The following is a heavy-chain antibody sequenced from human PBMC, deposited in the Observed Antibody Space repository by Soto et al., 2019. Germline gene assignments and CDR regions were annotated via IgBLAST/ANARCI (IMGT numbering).Heavy chain of an antibody. CDR3: ARYLNYDYVWGSYRPAYYFDY. Sequence: SETLSLTCTVSGDSISSYYWSLIRQPQGKGLEWIGYIYYSGSTNYNPSLKSRVTISVDTSKNQFSLNLSSVTAADTAVYYCARYLNYDYVWGSYRPAYYFDYWGQGTLVTVSS. CDR2: IYYSGST. V-gene: IGHV4-59*01. D-gene: IGHD3-16*02. J-gene: IGHJ4*02. CDR1: GDSISSYY.